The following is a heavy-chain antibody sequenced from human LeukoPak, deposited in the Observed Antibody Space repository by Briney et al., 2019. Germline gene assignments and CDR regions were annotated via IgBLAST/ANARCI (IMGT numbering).Heavy chain of an antibody. D-gene: IGHD3-22*01. J-gene: IGHJ4*02. CDR1: GFTFSSYN. CDR3: ARDYDSSGYYYSFDY. V-gene: IGHV3-74*01. Sequence: PGGSLRLSCAASGFTFSSYNMNWVRQAPGKGLVWVSRINSDGSSTSYADSVKGRFTISRDNAKNTLYLQMNSLRAEDTAVYYCARDYDSSGYYYSFDYWGQGTLVTVSS. CDR2: INSDGSST.